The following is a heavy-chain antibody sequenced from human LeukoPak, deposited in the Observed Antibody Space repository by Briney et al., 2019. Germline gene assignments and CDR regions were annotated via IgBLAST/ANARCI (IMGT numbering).Heavy chain of an antibody. CDR3: AREGCSGGSCYLQWSGYYGMDV. Sequence: GGSLRLSCAASGFTFSSYSMNWVRQAPGKGLEWVSYISSSSSTIYYADSVKGRFTISRDNAKNSLYLQMNSLRAEDTAVYYCAREGCSGGSCYLQWSGYYGMDVWGQGTTVTVSS. J-gene: IGHJ6*02. CDR2: ISSSSSTI. V-gene: IGHV3-48*01. CDR1: GFTFSSYS. D-gene: IGHD2-15*01.